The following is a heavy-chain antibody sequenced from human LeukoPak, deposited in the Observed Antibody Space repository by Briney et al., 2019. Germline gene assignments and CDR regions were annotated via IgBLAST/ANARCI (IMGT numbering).Heavy chain of an antibody. D-gene: IGHD3-22*01. CDR3: ARGYYSLGYFDY. V-gene: IGHV3-48*02. CDR1: VSIFSSYS. J-gene: IGHJ4*02. CDR2: ISSSNHAI. Sequence: GGSLRLSCAASVSIFSSYSMSWVRQAPGKGLEWLSYISSSNHAIYYADSVKGRFTISRDNAKNSLFLQMNSLRDEDTAVYYCARGYYSLGYFDYWGQGALVTVSS.